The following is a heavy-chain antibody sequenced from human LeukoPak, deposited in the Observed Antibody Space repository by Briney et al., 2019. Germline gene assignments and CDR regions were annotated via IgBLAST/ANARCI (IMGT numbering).Heavy chain of an antibody. CDR1: GFTFSNSA. V-gene: IGHV3-53*01. CDR2: IYSGGST. D-gene: IGHD4-17*01. CDR3: AREGGYGDYVYAFDI. J-gene: IGHJ3*02. Sequence: GGSLRLSCAASGFTFSNSAMTWVRQAPGKGLEWVSVIYSGGSTYYADSVKGRFTISRDNSKNTLYLQMNSLRAEDTAVYYCAREGGYGDYVYAFDIWGQGTMVTVSS.